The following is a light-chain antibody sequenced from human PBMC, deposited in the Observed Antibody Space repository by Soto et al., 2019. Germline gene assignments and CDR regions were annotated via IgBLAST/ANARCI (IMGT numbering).Light chain of an antibody. CDR3: HQYTTWPYT. V-gene: IGKV3-15*01. J-gene: IGKJ2*01. Sequence: EIVMTQPPATLSVSPGERATLSCRASQSVSSHLAWYQQKPGQAPRLLIYNASTRVTGFPAWFSGSGYGTEFTRTISSLQSEDFAFDYCHQYTTWPYTFGQGTKLEIK. CDR2: NAS. CDR1: QSVSSH.